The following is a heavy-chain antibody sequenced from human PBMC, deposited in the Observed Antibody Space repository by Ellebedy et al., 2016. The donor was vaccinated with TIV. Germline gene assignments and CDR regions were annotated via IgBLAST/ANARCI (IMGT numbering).Heavy chain of an antibody. CDR1: GGSISSSSYY. D-gene: IGHD2-15*01. V-gene: IGHV4-39*07. CDR2: IYYSGST. Sequence: SETLSLXXTVSGGSISSSSYYWGWIRQPPGKGLEWIGSIYYSGSTYYNPSLKSRVTISVDTSKNQFSLKLSSVTAADTAVYYCARAAPYCSGGSCSFGYWGQGTLVTVSS. J-gene: IGHJ4*02. CDR3: ARAAPYCSGGSCSFGY.